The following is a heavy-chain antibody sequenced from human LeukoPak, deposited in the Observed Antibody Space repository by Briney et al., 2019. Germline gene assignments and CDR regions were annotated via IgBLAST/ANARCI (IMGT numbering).Heavy chain of an antibody. J-gene: IGHJ4*02. CDR1: GGSISSSSYY. D-gene: IGHD3-10*01. V-gene: IGHV4-30-4*01. CDR3: ARDRVLYYYGSGSYGAFDY. Sequence: SETLSLTCTVSGGSISSSSYYWSWIRQPPGKGLEWIGYIYYSGSTYYNPSLKSRVTISVDTSKNQFSLKLSSVTAADTAVYYCARDRVLYYYGSGSYGAFDYWGQGTLATVSS. CDR2: IYYSGST.